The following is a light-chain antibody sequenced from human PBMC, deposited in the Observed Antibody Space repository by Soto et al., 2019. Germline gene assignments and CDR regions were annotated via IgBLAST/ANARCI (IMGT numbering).Light chain of an antibody. CDR2: LGS. J-gene: IGKJ1*01. CDR1: RSLRHTDGYNY. CDR3: MQPLQSWT. V-gene: IGKV2-28*01. Sequence: DTVMTQSPLSLPVTPGEPASISCRSSRSLRHTDGYNYLDWYLQKPGQSPQLLIYLGSNRASGVPDRFSGSGSGTDFTLKISRVEAEDVGVYYCMQPLQSWTFGQGTKVDI.